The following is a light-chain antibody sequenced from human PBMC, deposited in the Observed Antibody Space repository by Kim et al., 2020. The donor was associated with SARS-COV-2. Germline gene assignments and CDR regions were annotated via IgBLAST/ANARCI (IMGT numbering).Light chain of an antibody. CDR1: QGIGND. CDR3: LQDYSYPWT. Sequence: ASIGDTVTITCRASQGIGNDLGWYQQKPGRAPKFLIYAASSLQIGVPSRFSGSGSGTDFTLTISSLQPEDFATYYCLQDYSYPWTFGQGTKVYIK. J-gene: IGKJ1*01. V-gene: IGKV1-6*01. CDR2: AAS.